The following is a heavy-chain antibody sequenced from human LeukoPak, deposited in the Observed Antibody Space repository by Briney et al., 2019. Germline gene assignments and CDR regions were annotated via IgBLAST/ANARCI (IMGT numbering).Heavy chain of an antibody. Sequence: PSETLSLTCTVSGYSISSGYYWGWIRQPPGKGLEWIGSIYHSGSTYYNPSLKSRVTISVDTSKNQFSLKLSSVTAADTAVYYCARGSVADSSGFDAFDIWGQGTMVTVYS. V-gene: IGHV4-38-2*02. J-gene: IGHJ3*02. CDR1: GYSISSGYY. CDR2: IYHSGST. D-gene: IGHD3-22*01. CDR3: ARGSVADSSGFDAFDI.